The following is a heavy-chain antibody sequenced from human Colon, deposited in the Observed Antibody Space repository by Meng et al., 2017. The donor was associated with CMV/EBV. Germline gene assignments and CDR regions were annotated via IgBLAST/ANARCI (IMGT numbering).Heavy chain of an antibody. CDR1: GFTFSSYG. CDR2: IRYDGSNK. D-gene: IGHD1-26*01. CDR3: ARDARGSYYFDY. Sequence: GGSLRLSCAASGFTFSSYGMHWVRQAPGKGLEWVAFIRYDGSNKYYADSVKGRFTISRDNSKNTLYLQMNSLRAEDTAVYYCARDARGSYYFDYWGQGTLVTVSS. V-gene: IGHV3-30*02. J-gene: IGHJ4*02.